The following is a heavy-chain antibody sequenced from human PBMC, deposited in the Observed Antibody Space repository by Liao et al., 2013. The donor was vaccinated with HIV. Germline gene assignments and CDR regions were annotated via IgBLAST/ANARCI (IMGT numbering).Heavy chain of an antibody. CDR2: INHSGKT. V-gene: IGHV4-34*01. Sequence: QVQLQQWGAGLLKPSETLSLTCAVYDGSFSGYYWSWIRQSPGKGLEWIGEINHSGKTNYNPSLRSRVTISVDTSKNQFSLKLNSVTAADTAVYYCARGRYRAGNYYDSRGYYDMDVWGKGTTVTVSS. J-gene: IGHJ6*03. CDR1: DGSFSGYY. D-gene: IGHD3-22*01. CDR3: ARGRYRAGNYYDSRGYYDMDV.